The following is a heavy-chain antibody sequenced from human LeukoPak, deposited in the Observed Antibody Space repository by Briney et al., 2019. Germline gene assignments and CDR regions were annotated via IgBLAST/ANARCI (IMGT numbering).Heavy chain of an antibody. CDR3: ARIHYCSSTSCYLHNWFDP. J-gene: IGHJ5*02. V-gene: IGHV1-8*03. CDR1: GYTFTSYD. D-gene: IGHD2-2*01. Sequence: ASVKVSCKASGYTFTSYDINWVRQATGQGLEWMGWMNPNSGNTGYAQKFQGRVTITTDESTSTAYMELSSLRSEDTAVYYCARIHYCSSTSCYLHNWFDPWGQGTLVTVSS. CDR2: MNPNSGNT.